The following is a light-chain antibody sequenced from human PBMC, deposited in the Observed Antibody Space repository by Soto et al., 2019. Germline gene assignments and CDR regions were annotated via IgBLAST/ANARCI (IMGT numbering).Light chain of an antibody. CDR1: QSISHY. CDR2: GAA. CDR3: QQYNGSPFT. Sequence: EIVLTQSPGTLSLSPGERATLSCRANQSISHYLAWYQQKPGQSPRLLIYGAASRAIGIPDRFNGSGSETTFTLTISRLQPEDFARYYGQQYNGSPFTFGPGTKVDIK. V-gene: IGKV3-20*01. J-gene: IGKJ3*01.